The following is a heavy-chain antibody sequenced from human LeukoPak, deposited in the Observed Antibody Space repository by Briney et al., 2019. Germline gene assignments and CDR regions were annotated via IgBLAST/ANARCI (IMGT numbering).Heavy chain of an antibody. CDR1: GGSISSGGYY. V-gene: IGHV4-31*03. CDR3: ARGSGYCSSTSCFTRIYGMDV. CDR2: LYYSGST. Sequence: SETLSLTCTVSGGSISSGGYYWSWIRQHPGKGLEWIGYLYYSGSTYYNPSLKSRVTISVDTSKNQFSLKLSSVTAADTAVYYCARGSGYCSSTSCFTRIYGMDVWGQGTTVTVSS. J-gene: IGHJ6*02. D-gene: IGHD2-2*02.